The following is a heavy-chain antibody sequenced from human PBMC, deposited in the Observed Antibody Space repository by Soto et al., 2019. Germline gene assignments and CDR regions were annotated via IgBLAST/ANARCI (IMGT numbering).Heavy chain of an antibody. CDR2: INHSGST. CDR3: AREAVGWFGDDSAPYYFDY. Sequence: QVQLQQWGAGLLKPSETLSLTCAVYGGSFSGYYWSWIRQPPGKGLEWIGEINHSGSTNYNPSLKSRVTISVDTSKNQFSLKLSSVTAADTAVYYCAREAVGWFGDDSAPYYFDYWGQGTLVTVSS. V-gene: IGHV4-34*01. J-gene: IGHJ4*02. CDR1: GGSFSGYY. D-gene: IGHD3-10*01.